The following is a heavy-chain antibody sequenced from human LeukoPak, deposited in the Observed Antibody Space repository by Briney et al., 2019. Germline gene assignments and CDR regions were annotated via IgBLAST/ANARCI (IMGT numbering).Heavy chain of an antibody. CDR3: ARDPASSFDY. D-gene: IGHD2-15*01. CDR1: GFTFSSHG. J-gene: IGHJ4*02. V-gene: IGHV3-33*01. CDR2: IWYDGSKR. Sequence: LRLSCAASGFTFSSHGMHWVRQAPGKGLEWVAVIWYDGSKRHYADSVKGRITISRDDSKNTLYLQINSLRDEDTAVYYCARDPASSFDYWGQGTLVTVSS.